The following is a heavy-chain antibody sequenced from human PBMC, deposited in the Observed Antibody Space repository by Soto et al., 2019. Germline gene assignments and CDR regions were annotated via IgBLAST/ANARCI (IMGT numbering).Heavy chain of an antibody. V-gene: IGHV1-69*13. D-gene: IGHD3-22*01. J-gene: IGHJ6*02. CDR3: AWGSAYYYDSSGSRYGMDV. CDR1: GGTFSSYA. Sequence: SVKVSCKASGGTFSSYAISWVRQAPGQGLEWMGGIIPIFGTANYAQKFQGRVTITADESTSTAYMELSSLRSEDTAVYYCAWGSAYYYDSSGSRYGMDVWGQGTTVTVSS. CDR2: IIPIFGTA.